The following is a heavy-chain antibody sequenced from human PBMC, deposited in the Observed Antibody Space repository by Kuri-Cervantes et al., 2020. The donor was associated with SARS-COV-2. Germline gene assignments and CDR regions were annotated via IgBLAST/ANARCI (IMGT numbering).Heavy chain of an antibody. CDR3: ARPGGFLDV. D-gene: IGHD4-23*01. J-gene: IGHJ6*04. V-gene: IGHV4-4*07. CDR2: VYPSGGT. CDR1: GGSISNYY. Sequence: SETLSLTCTVSGGSISNYYWSWIRQPAGKGLEWIGRVYPSGGTNNNPSLKRRVTMSVDTSKNQFSLKLSSVTAADTAVYFCARPGGFLDVWGKGTTVTVSS.